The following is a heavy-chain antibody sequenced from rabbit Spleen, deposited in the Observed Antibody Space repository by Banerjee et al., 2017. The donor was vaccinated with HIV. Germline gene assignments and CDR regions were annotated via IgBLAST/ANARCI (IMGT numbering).Heavy chain of an antibody. J-gene: IGHJ6*01. CDR2: IYPGSSGST. Sequence: LEEAGGERVKPGAALGLTCTTSGCDLTNNQVMRWVRQAPGKGLEWIACIYPGSSGSTYYATWAKGRFTISKTSSTTVTLQMTSLTAADTATYFCARDPGPSFSPYGMDLWGPGTLVTVS. V-gene: IGHV1S40*01. CDR3: ARDPGPSFSPYGMDL. D-gene: IGHD3-1*01. CDR1: GCDLTNNQV.